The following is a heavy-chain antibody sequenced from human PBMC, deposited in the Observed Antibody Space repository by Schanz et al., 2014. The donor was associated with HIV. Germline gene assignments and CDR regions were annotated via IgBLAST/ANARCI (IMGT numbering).Heavy chain of an antibody. CDR1: GFMFRNYA. V-gene: IGHV3-30*09. J-gene: IGHJ3*01. CDR2: MSHDGFSK. D-gene: IGHD6-19*01. Sequence: VQLLESGGGLAQPGGSLRLSCVASGFMFRNYAMSWVRQAPGKGLEWVAGMSHDGFSKYFADSVKGRFAISREDSKNTVHLQMDSLRPEDTAVYYCAREGESSGRAGLFDLWGQGAMVIVS. CDR3: AREGESSGRAGLFDL.